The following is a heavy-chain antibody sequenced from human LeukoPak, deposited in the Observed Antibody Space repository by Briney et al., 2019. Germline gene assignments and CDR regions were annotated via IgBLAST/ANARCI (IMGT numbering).Heavy chain of an antibody. Sequence: APVKVSCKASGYTFTSYDINWVRQATGQGLEWMGWMNPNSGNTGYAQKFQGRVTITRNTSISTAYMELSSLRSEDTAVYYCARVRNYYYYMDVWGKGTTVTVSS. V-gene: IGHV1-8*03. D-gene: IGHD4-17*01. J-gene: IGHJ6*03. CDR2: MNPNSGNT. CDR3: ARVRNYYYYMDV. CDR1: GYTFTSYD.